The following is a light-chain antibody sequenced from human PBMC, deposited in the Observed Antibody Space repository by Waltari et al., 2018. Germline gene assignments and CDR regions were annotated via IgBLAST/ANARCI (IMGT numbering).Light chain of an antibody. CDR2: DAS. V-gene: IGKV3-11*01. J-gene: IGKJ4*01. CDR3: QQRSNWPLT. Sequence: EIVLTQSPATLSLSPGERATLPCRASQSFSNYLAWYQQKPGQAPRLLIYDASNRATGIPARFSGSGSGTDFTLTISSLEPEDFAVYYCQQRSNWPLTFGGGTKVEIK. CDR1: QSFSNY.